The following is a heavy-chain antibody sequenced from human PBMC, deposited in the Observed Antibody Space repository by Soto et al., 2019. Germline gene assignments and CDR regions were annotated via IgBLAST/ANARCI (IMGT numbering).Heavy chain of an antibody. J-gene: IGHJ4*02. CDR3: ASSSITMVRGGPYFDY. CDR1: GGSFSGYY. CDR2: INHSGST. Sequence: QVQLQQWGAGLLKPSETLSLTCAVYGGSFSGYYWSWIRQPPGKGLEWIGEINHSGSTNYNPSLKSRVTISVDTSKTQFSLKLSSVTAADTAVYYCASSSITMVRGGPYFDYWGQGTLVTVSS. V-gene: IGHV4-34*01. D-gene: IGHD3-10*01.